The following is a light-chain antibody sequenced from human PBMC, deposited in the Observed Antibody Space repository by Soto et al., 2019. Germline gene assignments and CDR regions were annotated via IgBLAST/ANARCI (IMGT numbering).Light chain of an antibody. V-gene: IGLV2-14*01. J-gene: IGLJ3*02. CDR2: EVS. CDR3: TSYTRSSTRV. Sequence: QSALTQPASVSGSPGQSITISCTGTSSDVGGYKYVSWYQQHPGKAPKLMIYEVSNQPSGVSNRFSGSKSGNTASLTISGLQAEDEADYYCTSYTRSSTRVFGGGTKLTVL. CDR1: SSDVGGYKY.